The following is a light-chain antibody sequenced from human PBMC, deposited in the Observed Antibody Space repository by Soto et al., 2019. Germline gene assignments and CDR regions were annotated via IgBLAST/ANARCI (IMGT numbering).Light chain of an antibody. Sequence: DIQMTQSPSTLSASVGDRFTITCRASQSISDWLAWFQLKPGTAPKLLIYHASSLESGVPSRFSGSGSGTEFTLTISSLQPDDFATYYCQQYNSYSFGQGTKVDIK. V-gene: IGKV1-5*01. CDR3: QQYNSYS. CDR2: HAS. CDR1: QSISDW. J-gene: IGKJ1*01.